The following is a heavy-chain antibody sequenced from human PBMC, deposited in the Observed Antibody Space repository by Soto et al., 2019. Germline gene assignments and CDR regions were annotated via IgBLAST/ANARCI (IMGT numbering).Heavy chain of an antibody. CDR2: IYYSGIT. CDR1: YGNISSFY. V-gene: IGHV4-59*01. Sequence: LVPMCLRWTVVYGNISSFYWSWISKPPGKGLEWIGYIYYSGITDYNPSLKSRVTISLDTSKSQFSLKLSSVTAADTAVYYRARGTYYYDSSGLDYWGQGTLVTVSS. D-gene: IGHD3-22*01. CDR3: ARGTYYYDSSGLDY. J-gene: IGHJ4*02.